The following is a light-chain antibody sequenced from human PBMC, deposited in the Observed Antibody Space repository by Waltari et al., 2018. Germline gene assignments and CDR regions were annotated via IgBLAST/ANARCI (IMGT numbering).Light chain of an antibody. CDR1: KGSRND. CDR2: AAF. J-gene: IGKJ1*01. V-gene: IGKV1-17*01. CDR3: LQHNSYPQT. Sequence: MLITQPPSSLSASVRDGVTLACLASKGSRNDLGWFQQKPGKAPRRLIYAAFRLQSGVPSRFSGSGFGTEFTLTISSLQPEDFATYYCLQHNSYPQTFGQGTKVDIK.